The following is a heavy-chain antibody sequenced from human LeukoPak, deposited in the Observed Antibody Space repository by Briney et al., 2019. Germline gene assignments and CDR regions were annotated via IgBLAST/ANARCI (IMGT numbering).Heavy chain of an antibody. CDR3: ARGGRDGYLFDY. CDR2: IYYSGST. Sequence: PSQTLSLTCTVSGGSISSGDYYWSWIRQPPGKGLEWIGYIYYSGSTYYNPSLKSRVTISLDTPKNQFSLKLSSVTAADTAVYYCARGGRDGYLFDYWGQGTLVTVSS. CDR1: GGSISSGDYY. D-gene: IGHD5-24*01. V-gene: IGHV4-30-4*01. J-gene: IGHJ4*02.